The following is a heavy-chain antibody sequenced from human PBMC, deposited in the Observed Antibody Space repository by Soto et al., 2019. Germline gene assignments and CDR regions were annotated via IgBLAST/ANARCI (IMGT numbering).Heavy chain of an antibody. D-gene: IGHD7-27*01. CDR2: IYKSATT. CDR1: RDSISKLDYF. V-gene: IGHV4-30-4*01. CDR3: ARGRYCLTGRCFPNWFDS. Sequence: SETLSLTCSVSRDSISKLDYFWAWIRQPPGQALEYIGYIYKSATTYYNPSFESRVAISVDTSKSQFSLNVTSVTAADTAVYFCARGRYCLTGRCFPNWFDSWGQGALVTVS. J-gene: IGHJ5*01.